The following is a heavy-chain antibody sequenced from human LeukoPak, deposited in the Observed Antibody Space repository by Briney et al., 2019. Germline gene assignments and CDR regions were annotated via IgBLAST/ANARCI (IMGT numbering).Heavy chain of an antibody. V-gene: IGHV1-8*03. CDR3: ARGIRLPAAITLGRKSLYYFDY. CDR1: GYTFTSYD. Sequence: ASVKVSCKASGYTFTSYDINWVRKVTGQGLEWMGWMNNNSGNTGYAKKFQGGVTITRSTSISTAYMELSSLRSEDTAVYYCARGIRLPAAITLGRKSLYYFDYWGQGTLVTVSS. D-gene: IGHD2-2*02. J-gene: IGHJ4*02. CDR2: MNNNSGNT.